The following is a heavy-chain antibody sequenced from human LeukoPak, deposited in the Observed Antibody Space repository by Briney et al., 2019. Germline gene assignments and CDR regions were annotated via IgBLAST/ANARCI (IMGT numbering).Heavy chain of an antibody. CDR3: ASTSGWYESIDY. D-gene: IGHD6-19*01. J-gene: IGHJ4*02. Sequence: GRSLGLSCAASGFTLSSYGMHWVRQAPGKGLEWVALTWYDGSNKSYADSVKGRFAISRDNSKNTLYLQMNSLRAEDTAVYYCASTSGWYESIDYWGQGTLVTVSS. V-gene: IGHV3-33*01. CDR1: GFTLSSYG. CDR2: TWYDGSNK.